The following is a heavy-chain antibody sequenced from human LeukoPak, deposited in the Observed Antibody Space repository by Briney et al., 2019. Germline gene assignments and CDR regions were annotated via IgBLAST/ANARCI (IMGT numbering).Heavy chain of an antibody. J-gene: IGHJ4*02. CDR2: ISSSSSTI. D-gene: IGHD3-22*01. CDR3: ASMVPYYYDSSGYLFDY. Sequence: GGSLRLSCAASGFTFSSYSMNWVRQAPGKGLEWVSYISSSSSTIYYADSVKGRFTISRDNAKNSLYLQMNSLRAEDTAVYYCASMVPYYYDSSGYLFDYWGQGTLVTVSS. CDR1: GFTFSSYS. V-gene: IGHV3-48*04.